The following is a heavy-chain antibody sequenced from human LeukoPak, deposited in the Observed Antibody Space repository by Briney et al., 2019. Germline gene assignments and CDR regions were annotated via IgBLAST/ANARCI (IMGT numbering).Heavy chain of an antibody. CDR2: IYYSGST. Sequence: SETLSLTCTVSGGSISSSSYYWGWIRQPPGKGLEWIGSIYYSGSTYYNPSLKSRVTISVDTSKNQFSLKLSSVTAADTAVYYCARLGSGDAFDIWGQGTMVTVSS. V-gene: IGHV4-39*07. CDR3: ARLGSGDAFDI. J-gene: IGHJ3*02. D-gene: IGHD6-19*01. CDR1: GGSISSSSYY.